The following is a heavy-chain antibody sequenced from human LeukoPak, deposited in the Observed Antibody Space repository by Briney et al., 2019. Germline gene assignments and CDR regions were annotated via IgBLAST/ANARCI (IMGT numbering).Heavy chain of an antibody. CDR1: GYTFTGYY. V-gene: IGHV1-2*02. D-gene: IGHD3-10*01. J-gene: IGHJ5*02. CDR2: INPSSGGT. CDR3: ARDHPFRITMVRGVVPNWFDP. Sequence: ASVKVSCKASGYTFTGYYMHWVRQAPGQGLEWMGWINPSSGGTNYAQKFQGRVTMTRDTSISTAYMELSRLRSDDTAVYYCARDHPFRITMVRGVVPNWFDPWGQGTLVTVSS.